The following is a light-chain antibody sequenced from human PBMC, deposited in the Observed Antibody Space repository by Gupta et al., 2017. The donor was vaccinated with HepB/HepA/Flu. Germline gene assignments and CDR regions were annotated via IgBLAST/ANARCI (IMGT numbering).Light chain of an antibody. CDR3: QQYGASPET. V-gene: IGKV3-20*01. CDR1: QSVSDSY. J-gene: IGKJ1*01. CDR2: GAS. Sequence: EIVLTQSPGTLSLSPGERATLACRASQSVSDSYLAWYQHKPVQAPRLLIYGASSRATAIPDRFSGSGSGTDFTLTISRLEPEDFAVYYCQQYGASPETFGQETKVEIK.